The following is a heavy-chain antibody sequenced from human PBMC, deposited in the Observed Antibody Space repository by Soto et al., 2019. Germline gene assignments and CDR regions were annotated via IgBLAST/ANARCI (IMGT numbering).Heavy chain of an antibody. CDR1: GFTFSDYA. D-gene: IGHD6-19*01. J-gene: IGHJ4*02. Sequence: VQLVESGGGVVQPGRSLRLSCAASGFTFSDYAMHWVRQAPGKGLEWVAVVSHDGRNTHYADSVKGPFTISRDSSKNTVPLEMTSLRAEDTAVYYCAKGGRQWLVTSGFNYWGQGALVTFSS. CDR3: AKGGRQWLVTSGFNY. V-gene: IGHV3-30*18. CDR2: VSHDGRNT.